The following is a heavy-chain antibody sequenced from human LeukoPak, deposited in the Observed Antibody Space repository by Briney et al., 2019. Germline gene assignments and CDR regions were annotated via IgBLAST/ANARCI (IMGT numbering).Heavy chain of an antibody. CDR1: GFTFSNYW. CDR3: AREMPFGDSFDY. V-gene: IGHV3-7*01. CDR2: IKQDGSEK. J-gene: IGHJ4*02. D-gene: IGHD3-16*01. Sequence: GGSLRLSCAASGFTFSNYWMSWVRQAPGQGLEWVAKIKQDGSEKYYVDSVKGQFTISRDNAKNSLYLQLNSLRAEDTAVYYCAREMPFGDSFDYWGQGTLVTISS.